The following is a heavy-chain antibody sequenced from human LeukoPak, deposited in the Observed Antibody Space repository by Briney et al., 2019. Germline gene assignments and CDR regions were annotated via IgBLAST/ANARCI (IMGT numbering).Heavy chain of an antibody. V-gene: IGHV3-30-3*01. J-gene: IGHJ1*01. CDR2: ISYDGSNK. D-gene: IGHD6-13*01. CDR1: GFTFSSYA. CDR3: ARGIAAAGQRYFQH. Sequence: PGGSLRLSCAASGFTFSSYAMHWVRQAPGKGLEWVAVISYDGSNKCYADSVKGRFTISRDNSKNTLYLQMNSLRAEDTAAYYCARGIAAAGQRYFQHWGQGTLVTVSS.